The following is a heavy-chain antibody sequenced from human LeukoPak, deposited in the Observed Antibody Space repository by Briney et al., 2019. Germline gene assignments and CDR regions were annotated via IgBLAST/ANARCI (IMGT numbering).Heavy chain of an antibody. CDR2: IYYSGST. CDR1: GGSISSYY. V-gene: IGHV4-59*01. J-gene: IGHJ4*02. D-gene: IGHD3-9*01. Sequence: SETLSLTCTVSGGSISSYYWSWIRQPPGKGLEWIGYIYYSGSTNYNPSLKSRVTILVDTSKNQFSLKLSSVTAADTALYYCAKSPEYYDILTGYYYLDYWGQGTLVTVSS. CDR3: AKSPEYYDILTGYYYLDY.